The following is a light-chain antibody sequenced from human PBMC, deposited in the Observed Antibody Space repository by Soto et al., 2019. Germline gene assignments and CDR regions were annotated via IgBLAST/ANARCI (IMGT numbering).Light chain of an antibody. CDR1: QAMSTY. J-gene: IGKJ4*01. CDR3: QQLNGYQLA. Sequence: DIQLTQSPSFLSAFVGDTVTITCRASQAMSTYLDLYQQKPGKVPKLLIRSASTLQSGVPPRFSGGGSGTEFTLKIITLQPDDSGIYYCQQLNGYQLAFGGGTNVEIK. V-gene: IGKV1-9*01. CDR2: SAS.